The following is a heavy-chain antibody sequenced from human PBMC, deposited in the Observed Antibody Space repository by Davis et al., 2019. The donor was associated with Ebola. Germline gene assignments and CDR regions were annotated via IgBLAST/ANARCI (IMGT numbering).Heavy chain of an antibody. CDR2: VWYDGSHK. V-gene: IGHV3-33*01. CDR3: ARDRLTGTARGYGMDV. Sequence: PGGSLRLSCAASGFTFSSYVIHWVRQAPGKGLEWVAVVWYDGSHKYYAGSVKGRITISRDNSKNTLYLQMNSLRAEDTAVYYCARDRLTGTARGYGMDVWGKGTTVTVSS. CDR1: GFTFSSYV. J-gene: IGHJ6*04. D-gene: IGHD1-14*01.